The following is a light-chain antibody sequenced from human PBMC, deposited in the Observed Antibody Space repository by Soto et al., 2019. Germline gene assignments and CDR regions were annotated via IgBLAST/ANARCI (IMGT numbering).Light chain of an antibody. V-gene: IGKV3-20*01. CDR2: GAS. CDR3: QQYGSSPSIT. J-gene: IGKJ5*01. Sequence: ETVMTQSPGTLSFSPGERATLSCRASQSVSSNYLAWYQQKPGQAPRLLIYGASSRATAIPDRFSGSGSGTDFTLTISRLEPEDFAVYYCQQYGSSPSITFGQGTRLEIK. CDR1: QSVSSNY.